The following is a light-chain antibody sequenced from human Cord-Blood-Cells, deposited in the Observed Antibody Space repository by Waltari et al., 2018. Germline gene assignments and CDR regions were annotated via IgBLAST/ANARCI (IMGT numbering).Light chain of an antibody. CDR3: VLYMGSGIWV. J-gene: IGLJ3*02. Sequence: QTVVTQEPSFAVSPGGTVPLTCGLRPGSVSTSYYPSWYQQTPGQAPRTLIYSTNTRSSGVPDRFSGSILGNKAALTITGAQADDESDYYCVLYMGSGIWVFGGGTKLTVL. CDR1: PGSVSTSYY. CDR2: STN. V-gene: IGLV8-61*01.